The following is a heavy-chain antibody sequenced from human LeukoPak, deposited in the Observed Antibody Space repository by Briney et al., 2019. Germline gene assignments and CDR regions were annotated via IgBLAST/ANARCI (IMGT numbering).Heavy chain of an antibody. CDR3: ARPSSGWWKVY. D-gene: IGHD6-19*01. CDR1: GFTLSDYY. Sequence: GGSLRLSCAASGFTLSDYYMSWIRQAPGKGLEWVSCISSSGSTIYYADSVKGRFTISRDNAKNSLYLQMNSLRAEDTAVYYCARPSSGWWKVYWGQGTLVTVSS. V-gene: IGHV3-11*01. J-gene: IGHJ4*02. CDR2: ISSSGSTI.